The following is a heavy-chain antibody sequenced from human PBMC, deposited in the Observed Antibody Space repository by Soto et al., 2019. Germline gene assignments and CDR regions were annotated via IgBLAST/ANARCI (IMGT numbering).Heavy chain of an antibody. CDR1: GLTFSSYW. Sequence: EVQLLQSGGGMVQPGGSLRLSCVGSGLTFSSYWMSWVRQAPGRGLEWVANIKVDGSEKYYVDSVKGRFTISRDNAKNSVFLQLNSLRTEGAAVYYCARVLELVDDFDRWGQGRLVLVSP. CDR2: IKVDGSEK. V-gene: IGHV3-7*03. CDR3: ARVLELVDDFDR. D-gene: IGHD2-8*02. J-gene: IGHJ4*02.